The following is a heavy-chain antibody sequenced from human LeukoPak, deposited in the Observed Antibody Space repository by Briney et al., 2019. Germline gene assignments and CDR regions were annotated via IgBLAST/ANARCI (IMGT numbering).Heavy chain of an antibody. Sequence: SETLCLTCTVSGGSMSSHYWTWIRQPPGKGLEWIGYIHHSGSTNYNPSLKSRVTISLDTSKSQFSLKMTSVTAADTAVYYCAREGSRWVDFEFWGQGTLVTVSS. J-gene: IGHJ4*02. CDR3: AREGSRWVDFEF. CDR1: GGSMSSHY. D-gene: IGHD1-26*01. V-gene: IGHV4-59*11. CDR2: IHHSGST.